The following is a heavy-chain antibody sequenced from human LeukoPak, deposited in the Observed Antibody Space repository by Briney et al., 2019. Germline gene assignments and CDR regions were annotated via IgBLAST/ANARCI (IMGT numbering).Heavy chain of an antibody. Sequence: GGSLRLSCAASGFTFSSYSMNWVRQAPGKGLEWVSYISSSSSTIYYADSVKGRFTISRDNAKNSLYLQMNSLRAEDTAVYYCASLIVVVIANNWLDPWGQGTLVTVSS. CDR1: GFTFSSYS. CDR2: ISSSSSTI. V-gene: IGHV3-48*01. D-gene: IGHD2-21*01. CDR3: ASLIVVVIANNWLDP. J-gene: IGHJ5*02.